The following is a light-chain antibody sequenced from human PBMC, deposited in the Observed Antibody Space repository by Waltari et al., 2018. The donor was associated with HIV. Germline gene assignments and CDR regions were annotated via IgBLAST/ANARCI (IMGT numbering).Light chain of an antibody. CDR3: QSYDNTVNGWV. CDR2: GNT. V-gene: IGLV1-40*01. CDR1: SSTLGTNSD. J-gene: IGLJ3*02. Sequence: QSVLTQPPSVSGAPGQNVTVSCPGRSSTLGTNSDVHWYQFLPGEVPKLLIYGNTIRPAGVPGRFSGSSSGTSASLAITGLQPADEADYYCQSYDNTVNGWVFGGGTRVTV.